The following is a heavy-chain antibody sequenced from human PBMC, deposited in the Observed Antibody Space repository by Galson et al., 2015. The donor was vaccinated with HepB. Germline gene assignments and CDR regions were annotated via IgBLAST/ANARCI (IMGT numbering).Heavy chain of an antibody. Sequence: SVKVSCKASGGTFSSYAISWVRQAPGQGLEWMGWISAYNGNTNYAQKLQGRVTMTTDTSTSTAYMELRSLRSDDTAVYYCARVLPGYSSSWYLGYWGQGTLVTVSS. CDR1: GGTFSSYA. CDR2: ISAYNGNT. V-gene: IGHV1-18*01. J-gene: IGHJ4*02. CDR3: ARVLPGYSSSWYLGY. D-gene: IGHD6-13*01.